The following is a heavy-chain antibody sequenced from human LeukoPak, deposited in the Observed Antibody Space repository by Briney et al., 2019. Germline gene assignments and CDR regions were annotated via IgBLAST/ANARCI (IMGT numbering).Heavy chain of an antibody. CDR1: GFTFGSCW. CDR3: TSGESMVGTTIHIRWAD. Sequence: GGSLRLSCAASGFTFGSCWMTWVRQAPGKGLEWVGRIKSKTAGGTIDYAAPVKGRFTISRDDSKNTLYLQMNSLKTEDTAVYYCTSGESMVGTTIHIRWADWGQGTLVTVSS. J-gene: IGHJ4*02. CDR2: IKSKTAGGTI. V-gene: IGHV3-15*01. D-gene: IGHD1-26*01.